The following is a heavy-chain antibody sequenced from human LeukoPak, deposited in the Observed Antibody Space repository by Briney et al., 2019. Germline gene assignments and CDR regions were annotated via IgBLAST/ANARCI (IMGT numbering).Heavy chain of an antibody. Sequence: GGSLRLSCAASGFTFSSYGMHWVRQAPGKGLEWVAVIWYDGSNKYYAESVKGRFTISRDNAKNSLYLQMNSLRAEDTALYYCAKDVSYDSSGYYVNWGQGTLVTVSS. CDR2: IWYDGSNK. D-gene: IGHD3-22*01. J-gene: IGHJ4*02. CDR3: AKDVSYDSSGYYVN. V-gene: IGHV3-33*03. CDR1: GFTFSSYG.